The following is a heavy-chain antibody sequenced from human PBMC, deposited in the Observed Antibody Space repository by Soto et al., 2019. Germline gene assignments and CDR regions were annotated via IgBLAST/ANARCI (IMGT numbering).Heavy chain of an antibody. V-gene: IGHV1-46*03. J-gene: IGHJ4*02. Sequence: QVQLVQSGAEVKTPGASVKVSCKASGYIFTNYYMQWVRQAPGQGLEWMGIINPSDRTTYYAQKFQGRVTMNRASSTSTVYMELNSLRSDDTAMYYCVRVNARGWSLYSEWGQGTLVTVSS. D-gene: IGHD6-19*01. CDR2: INPSDRTT. CDR3: VRVNARGWSLYSE. CDR1: GYIFTNYY.